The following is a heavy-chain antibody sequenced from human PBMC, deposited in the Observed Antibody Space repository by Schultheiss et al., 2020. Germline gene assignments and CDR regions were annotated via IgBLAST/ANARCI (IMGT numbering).Heavy chain of an antibody. J-gene: IGHJ4*02. CDR1: GFTFSSYG. CDR2: ISYDGSNK. CDR3: AREGYNYGYWGGVDY. Sequence: GGSLRLSCAASGFTFSSYGMHWVRQAPGKGLEWVAVISYDGSNKYYADSVKGRFTISRDIFENTLYLQMNSLRAEDTAVYYCAREGYNYGYWGGVDYWGQGTLVTVSS. D-gene: IGHD5-18*01. V-gene: IGHV3-30*03.